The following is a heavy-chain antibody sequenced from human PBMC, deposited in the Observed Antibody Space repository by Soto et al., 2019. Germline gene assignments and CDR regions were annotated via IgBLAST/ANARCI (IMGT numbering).Heavy chain of an antibody. V-gene: IGHV4-4*02. Sequence: QVQLQESGPGLVKPSGTLSLTCAVSGDSISSSNWWTWVRQAPGKGLEWIGEIYHSGITSCNPSLERRVTISVDKSKHHFTLKLRSATAADTAVYYCARLCERAGYWGQGTLVTVSS. J-gene: IGHJ4*02. CDR2: IYHSGIT. CDR3: ARLCERAGY. CDR1: GDSISSSNW.